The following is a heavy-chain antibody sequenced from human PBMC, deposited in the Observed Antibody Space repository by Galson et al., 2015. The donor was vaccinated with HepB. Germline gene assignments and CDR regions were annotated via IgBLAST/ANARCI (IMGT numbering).Heavy chain of an antibody. D-gene: IGHD3-10*01. V-gene: IGHV4-59*08. Sequence: SETLSLTCTVSGGSISSYYWSWIRQPPGKGLEWIGYIYYSGSTNYNPSLKSRVTISVDTSKNQFSLKLSSVTAADTAVYYCARSVRWFGEFNDAFDIWGQGTMVTVSS. J-gene: IGHJ3*02. CDR2: IYYSGST. CDR1: GGSISSYY. CDR3: ARSVRWFGEFNDAFDI.